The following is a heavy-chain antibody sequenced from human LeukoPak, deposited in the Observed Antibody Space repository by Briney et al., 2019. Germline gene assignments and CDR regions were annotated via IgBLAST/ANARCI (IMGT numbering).Heavy chain of an antibody. D-gene: IGHD1-1*01. J-gene: IGHJ4*02. Sequence: GGSLRLSCAASGFTVSSNYMSWVRQAPGKGLEWVSIIYSGGSTYYADSVKGRFTISRDNSEDTLYLQMNSLRAEDTAVYYCVRDPSGSGFAFDSWGQGALVTVSS. CDR2: IYSGGST. V-gene: IGHV3-66*01. CDR3: VRDPSGSGFAFDS. CDR1: GFTVSSNY.